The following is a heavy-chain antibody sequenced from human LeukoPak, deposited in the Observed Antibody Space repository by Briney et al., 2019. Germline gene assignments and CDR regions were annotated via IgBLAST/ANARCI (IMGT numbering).Heavy chain of an antibody. D-gene: IGHD5-12*01. V-gene: IGHV1-69*05. Sequence: GSSVKVSCKASGGTFSSYAISWVRQAPGQGLEWMGGIIPIFGTANYAQKCQGRVTITTDESTSTAYMELSSLRSEDTAVYYCARTRRGYSGYDLNWFDPWGQGTLVTVSS. CDR3: ARTRRGYSGYDLNWFDP. J-gene: IGHJ5*02. CDR2: IIPIFGTA. CDR1: GGTFSSYA.